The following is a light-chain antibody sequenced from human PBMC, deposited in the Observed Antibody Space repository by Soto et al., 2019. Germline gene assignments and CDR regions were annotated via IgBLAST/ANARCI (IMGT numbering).Light chain of an antibody. CDR3: QQYGSSPFT. CDR2: GVS. J-gene: IGKJ3*01. Sequence: EIVLTQSPGTLSLSPGERATLSCRASQTITLNYLAWYQQKPGQAPRLLIYGVSTRATAIPDKFSGSGSGTDFTLTISRLEPEYVAVYYCQQYGSSPFTFGPGSKVDIK. CDR1: QTITLNY. V-gene: IGKV3-20*01.